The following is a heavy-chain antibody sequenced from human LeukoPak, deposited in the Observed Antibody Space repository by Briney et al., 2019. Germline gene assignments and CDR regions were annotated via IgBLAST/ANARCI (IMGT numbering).Heavy chain of an antibody. J-gene: IGHJ5*02. V-gene: IGHV1-2*04. CDR3: ARDGGDCSGGSCYPNWFDP. Sequence: GASVKVSCKASGYTFTGYYMHWVRQAPGQGLEWMGWINPNSGGTNYAQKFQGWVTMTRDTSISTAYTELSRLRSDDTAVYYCARDGGDCSGGSCYPNWFDPWGQGTLVTVSS. CDR1: GYTFTGYY. CDR2: INPNSGGT. D-gene: IGHD2-15*01.